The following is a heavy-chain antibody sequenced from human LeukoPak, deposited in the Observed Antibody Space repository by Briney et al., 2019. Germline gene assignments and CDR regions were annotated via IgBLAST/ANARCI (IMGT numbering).Heavy chain of an antibody. D-gene: IGHD2-2*01. CDR3: ARDLSSTSCYDY. Sequence: SETLSPTCTVSGGSISSHYWSWIRQPPGKGLEWIGYIYYSGSTNYNPSLKSRVTISVDTSKNQFSLKLSSVTAADTAVYYCARDLSSTSCYDYWGQGTLVSVSS. V-gene: IGHV4-59*11. CDR2: IYYSGST. CDR1: GGSISSHY. J-gene: IGHJ4*02.